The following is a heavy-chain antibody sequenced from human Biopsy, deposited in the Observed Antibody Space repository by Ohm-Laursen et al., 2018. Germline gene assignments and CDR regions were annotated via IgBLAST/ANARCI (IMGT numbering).Heavy chain of an antibody. CDR1: GYSFSTYD. D-gene: IGHD6-6*01. CDR3: ARGYSRRVSIFEASIYWFDT. Sequence: SVKVSCKASGYSFSTYDVNWVRQARGQGLEWMGWMIPSSGKTGYAQRFQDRVTLTMNTSISTAYMELSGLRSEDTAVYFCARGYSRRVSIFEASIYWFDTWGQGTLVTVSS. CDR2: MIPSSGKT. V-gene: IGHV1-8*01. J-gene: IGHJ5*02.